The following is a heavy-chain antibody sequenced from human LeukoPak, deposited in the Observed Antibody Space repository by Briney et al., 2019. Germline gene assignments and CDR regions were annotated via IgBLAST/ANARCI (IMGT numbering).Heavy chain of an antibody. V-gene: IGHV3-21*01. CDR1: GFTFSSYS. CDR2: ISSSSSYI. CDR3: ARDIAVARGYYYYGMDV. Sequence: GGSLRLSCAASGFTFSSYSMNWVRQAPGKGLEWVSSISSSSSYIYYADSVKGRFTISRDNSKNTLYLQMNSLRAEDTAVYYCARDIAVARGYYYYGMDVWGKGTTVTVSS. J-gene: IGHJ6*04. D-gene: IGHD6-19*01.